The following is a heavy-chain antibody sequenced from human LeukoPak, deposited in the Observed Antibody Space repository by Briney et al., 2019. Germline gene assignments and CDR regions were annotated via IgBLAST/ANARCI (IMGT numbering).Heavy chain of an antibody. CDR2: IYTSGST. V-gene: IGHV4-4*07. CDR1: GGSISSYY. CDR3: ARDLITMVRGVKVGAFDI. Sequence: LETLSLTCTVSGGSISSYYWSWIRQPAGKGLEWIGRIYTSGSTNYNPSLKSRVTMSVDTSKNQFSLKLSSVTAADTAVYYCARDLITMVRGVKVGAFDIWGQGTMVTVSS. D-gene: IGHD3-10*01. J-gene: IGHJ3*02.